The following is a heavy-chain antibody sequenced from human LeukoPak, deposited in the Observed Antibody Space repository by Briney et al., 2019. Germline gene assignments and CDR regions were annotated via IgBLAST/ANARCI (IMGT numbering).Heavy chain of an antibody. J-gene: IGHJ4*02. CDR3: AKSSVQRYYYGSGSGYFEY. V-gene: IGHV3-23*01. CDR1: GFTFSSYA. Sequence: GGSLRLSCAASGFTFSSYAMSWVRQAPGKGLEWVSAISGGVGSTYYADSVKGRFTISRDNSKNTLYLQMNSLRAEDTAVYYCAKSSVQRYYYGSGSGYFEYWGQGTLVTVSS. D-gene: IGHD3-10*01. CDR2: ISGGVGST.